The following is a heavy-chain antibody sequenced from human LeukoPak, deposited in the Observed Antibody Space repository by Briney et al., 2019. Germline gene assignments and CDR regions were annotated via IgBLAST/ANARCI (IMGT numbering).Heavy chain of an antibody. J-gene: IGHJ4*02. Sequence: ASVKVSCKASGYTFSSYGLSWVRQAPGQGLEWMGRIITYNGNTNYAQKLQGRVTMTTDTSTSTAYMELRSLRSDDTAVYYCARDWYYYDSSGYFVTVDYWGQGTLVTVSS. CDR1: GYTFSSYG. CDR2: IITYNGNT. D-gene: IGHD3-22*01. CDR3: ARDWYYYDSSGYFVTVDY. V-gene: IGHV1-18*01.